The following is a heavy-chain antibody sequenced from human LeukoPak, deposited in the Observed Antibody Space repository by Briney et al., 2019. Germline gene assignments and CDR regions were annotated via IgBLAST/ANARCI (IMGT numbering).Heavy chain of an antibody. CDR1: AFTFSSYA. CDR3: AKVPSPRLWWAQGFDY. J-gene: IGHJ4*02. D-gene: IGHD4/OR15-4a*01. V-gene: IGHV3-23*01. Sequence: GRSLRLSCAASAFTFSSYAMSWVRQAPGKGLEWVSYISGRGGRTYYADAVKGRFTISRDNSNNTLYLQMNSLRAEDTAVYYCAKVPSPRLWWAQGFDYWGQGTLVTVSS. CDR2: ISGRGGRT.